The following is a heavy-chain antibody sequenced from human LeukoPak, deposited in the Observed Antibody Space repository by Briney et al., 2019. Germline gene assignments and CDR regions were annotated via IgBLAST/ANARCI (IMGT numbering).Heavy chain of an antibody. CDR2: TRYDGNDK. CDR3: AKDVTYYDFWSGYYPDY. D-gene: IGHD3-3*01. J-gene: IGHJ4*02. CDR1: GFTFSSYG. V-gene: IGHV3-30*02. Sequence: GSLRLSCAASGFTFSSYGMHWVRQAPGKGLEWVAFTRYDGNDKYYADSVKGRFTISRDNSKNTLYLQMNSLRAEDTAVYYCAKDVTYYDFWSGYYPDYWGQGTLVTVSS.